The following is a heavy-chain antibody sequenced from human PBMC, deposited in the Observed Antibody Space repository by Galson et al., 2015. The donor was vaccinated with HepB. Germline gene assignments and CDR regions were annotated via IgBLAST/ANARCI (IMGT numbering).Heavy chain of an antibody. CDR3: ARGGTSVVGGTPNWFDP. CDR1: GVTFSSPA. D-gene: IGHD2-15*01. Sequence: SVKVSCKASGVTFSSPAISWVRQAPGQGLEWMGGIIPIFGTANYAQKFQGRVTITADESTSTAYMELSSLRSEDTAVYYCARGGTSVVGGTPNWFDPWGQGTLVTVSS. V-gene: IGHV1-69*13. J-gene: IGHJ5*02. CDR2: IIPIFGTA.